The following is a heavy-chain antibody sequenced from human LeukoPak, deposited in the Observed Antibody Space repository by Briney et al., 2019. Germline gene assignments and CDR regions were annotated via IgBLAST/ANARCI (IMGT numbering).Heavy chain of an antibody. CDR1: GFTFSSSW. CDR2: IKQVGSEK. Sequence: GGSLTLSCAASGFTFSSSWMSWVRQPPGEGRGLVAKIKQVGSEKYYVDSVKRRFTSSRDNAKNSLYLQMNSLRSEDTAVYYCARGLSRGYSGYDPSYYFDYWGEETLVTVSS. J-gene: IGHJ4*02. CDR3: ARGLSRGYSGYDPSYYFDY. V-gene: IGHV3-7*01. D-gene: IGHD5-12*01.